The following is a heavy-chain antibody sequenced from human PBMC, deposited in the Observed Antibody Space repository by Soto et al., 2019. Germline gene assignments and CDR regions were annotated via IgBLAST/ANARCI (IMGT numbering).Heavy chain of an antibody. V-gene: IGHV1-69*01. J-gene: IGHJ3*02. CDR3: ARDLEIVATPGGAFDI. D-gene: IGHD5-12*01. CDR1: VGTFSSYA. CDR2: IIPIFGTA. Sequence: QVQLVQSGAEVKKPGSSVKVSCKASVGTFSSYAISWVRQAPGQGLEWVGGIIPIFGTANYAQKFQGRVTITADESTSTAYMELSSLRSEDTAVYYCARDLEIVATPGGAFDIWGQGTMVTVSS.